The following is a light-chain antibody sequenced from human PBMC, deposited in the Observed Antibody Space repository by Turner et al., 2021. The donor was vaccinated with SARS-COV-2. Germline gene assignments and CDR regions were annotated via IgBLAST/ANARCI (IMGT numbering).Light chain of an antibody. CDR1: QSVNSNY. J-gene: IGKJ1*01. CDR2: GAS. CDR3: QQYAGSPGWT. Sequence: EIVLTQSPGTLSLSQGERATLSCRTSQSVNSNYFAWYQQKPGQPPRLLIYGASYRATGIPDRFSGSGSGTDFTLTISRLEPEDFAVYYCQQYAGSPGWTFGQGTKVEVK. V-gene: IGKV3-20*01.